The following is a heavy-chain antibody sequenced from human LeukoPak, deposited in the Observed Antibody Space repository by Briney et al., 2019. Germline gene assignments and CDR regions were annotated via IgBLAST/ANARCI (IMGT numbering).Heavy chain of an antibody. J-gene: IGHJ3*02. CDR3: ARSGEFLAMPSDI. CDR1: GFTFSSYS. CDR2: IKEDGSDK. D-gene: IGHD3-10*01. V-gene: IGHV3-7*01. Sequence: GGSLRLSCAASGFTFSSYSMSWVRQAPGKGLEWVANIKEDGSDKYYVDSVKGPFTVSRDNAKNSLDLQMNTLSADDTAVYYCARSGEFLAMPSDIWGHGTMVTISS.